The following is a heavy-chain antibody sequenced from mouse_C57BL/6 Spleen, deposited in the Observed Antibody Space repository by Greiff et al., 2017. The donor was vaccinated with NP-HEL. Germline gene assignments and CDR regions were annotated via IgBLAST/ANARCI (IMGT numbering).Heavy chain of an antibody. CDR1: GYTFTDYY. V-gene: IGHV1-19*01. CDR2: INPYNGGT. J-gene: IGHJ2*01. Sequence: EVQLHQSGPVLVKPGASVKMSCKASGYTFTDYYMNWVKQSHGKSLEWIGVINPYNGGTSYNQKFKGKATLTVDKSSSTAYMELNSLTSEDSAVYYCASRDYGYFDYWGQGTTLTVSS. D-gene: IGHD1-1*02. CDR3: ASRDYGYFDY.